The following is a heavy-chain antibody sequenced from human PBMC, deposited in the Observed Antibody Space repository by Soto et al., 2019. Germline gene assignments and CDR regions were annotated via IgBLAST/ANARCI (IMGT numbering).Heavy chain of an antibody. J-gene: IGHJ2*01. CDR1: GGSISSYY. CDR3: ARHDPLWHYWYFDL. D-gene: IGHD3-10*01. V-gene: IGHV4-59*08. Sequence: QVQLQESGPGLVKPSETLSLTCTVSGGSISSYYWSWIRQPPGKGLEWIGYIYYSGSTNYNPSLTSRVTISVDTSKNQFSLKLSSVTAADTAVYYCARHDPLWHYWYFDLWGRGTLVTVSS. CDR2: IYYSGST.